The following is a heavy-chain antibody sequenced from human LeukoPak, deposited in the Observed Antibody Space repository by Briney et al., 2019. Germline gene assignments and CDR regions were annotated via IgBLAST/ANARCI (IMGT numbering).Heavy chain of an antibody. V-gene: IGHV3-30*01. J-gene: IGHJ3*02. CDR2: ISFDGNNA. D-gene: IGHD6-19*01. Sequence: GGSLRLSCAASGFTFNQYPMHWVRQAPGKGPEWVAVISFDGNNAYYPDSVDGRFTISRDNSKNTLDLQMNSLRAEDTAEYYCARGVYSSGWADAFDIWGQGTMVTVSS. CDR3: ARGVYSSGWADAFDI. CDR1: GFTFNQYP.